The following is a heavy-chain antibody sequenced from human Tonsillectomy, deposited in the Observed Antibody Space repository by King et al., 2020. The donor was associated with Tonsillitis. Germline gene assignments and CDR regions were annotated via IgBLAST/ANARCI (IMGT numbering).Heavy chain of an antibody. CDR2: IHSDGSST. Sequence: VQLVESGGGLVQPGGSLRLSCAASGFTFRSYWMHWVRQAPGKGLVWVSRIHSDGSSTSYADSVKGRFTFSRDNAENTLYLQMNSQRAEDTAVYYCARGSYSDFWSVDYYYMDVWGKGTTVTVSS. V-gene: IGHV3-74*01. CDR3: ARGSYSDFWSVDYYYMDV. CDR1: GFTFRSYW. J-gene: IGHJ6*03. D-gene: IGHD3-3*01.